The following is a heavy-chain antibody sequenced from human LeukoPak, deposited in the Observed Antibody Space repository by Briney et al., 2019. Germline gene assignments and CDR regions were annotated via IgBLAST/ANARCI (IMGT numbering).Heavy chain of an antibody. CDR1: GGSISIYY. J-gene: IGHJ4*02. Sequence: SETLSLTCTVSGGSISIYYWSWIRQPPGKGLEWIGYIYYSGSTNYNPSLKSRVTISVDTSKNQFSLKLSSVTAADTAVYYCALAPFGVVTVFDYWGQGTLVTVSS. CDR3: ALAPFGVVTVFDY. D-gene: IGHD3-3*01. CDR2: IYYSGST. V-gene: IGHV4-59*01.